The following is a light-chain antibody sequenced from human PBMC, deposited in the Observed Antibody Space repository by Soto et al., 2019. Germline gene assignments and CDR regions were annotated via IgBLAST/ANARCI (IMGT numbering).Light chain of an antibody. CDR3: SSYTSSNTVI. CDR1: SSDVGGYNY. Sequence: QSALTQPASVSGSPGQSITISCTGTSSDVGGYNYVSWHQQHPGKAPKLMIYEVTNRPSGVSTRFSGSKSGNTASLTISGFQAEDQADYYRSSYTSSNTVIFGGGTKLTVL. V-gene: IGLV2-14*01. CDR2: EVT. J-gene: IGLJ2*01.